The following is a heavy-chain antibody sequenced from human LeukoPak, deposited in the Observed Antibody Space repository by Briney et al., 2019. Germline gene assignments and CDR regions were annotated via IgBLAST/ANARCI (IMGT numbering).Heavy chain of an antibody. CDR2: IYPGDSDT. CDR1: GYSFTSYW. J-gene: IGHJ4*02. V-gene: IGHV5-51*01. Sequence: GESLKISCKGSGYSFTSYWIGWVRQLPGKGLEWMGIIYPGDSDTRYSPSFQGQVTISAHKSISTAYLQWSSLKASDTAMYYCARAPDYGGNPYYFDYWGQGTLVTVSS. D-gene: IGHD4-23*01. CDR3: ARAPDYGGNPYYFDY.